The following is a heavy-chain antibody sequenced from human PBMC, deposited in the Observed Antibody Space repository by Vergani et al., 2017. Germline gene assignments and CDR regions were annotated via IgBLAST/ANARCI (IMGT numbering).Heavy chain of an antibody. CDR1: GGSISSGDHC. Sequence: QVQLQESGPGVVKPSQTLSLTCAVSGGSISSGDHCWTWIRQRPGKGLEWIGYIFYSGTTYDNPSLRSRLTISVDTSQNQFSLKLSSVTAADTAVYYCARDVVEGYCSGGSCRHRVEYFQHWGQGTLVTVSS. J-gene: IGHJ1*01. CDR2: IFYSGTT. D-gene: IGHD2-15*01. V-gene: IGHV4-31*11. CDR3: ARDVVEGYCSGGSCRHRVEYFQH.